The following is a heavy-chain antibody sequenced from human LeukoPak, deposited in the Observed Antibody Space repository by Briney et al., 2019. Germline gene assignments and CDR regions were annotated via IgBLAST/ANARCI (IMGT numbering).Heavy chain of an antibody. CDR3: ARDPVWGSFDP. D-gene: IGHD1-26*01. CDR2: IYYSGST. Sequence: SETLSLTCTVSGGSISSSSYYWGWIRQPPGKGLEWIGSIYYSGSTYYNPSLKSRVTISVDTSKNQFSLKLSSVTAADTAVYYCARDPVWGSFDPWGQGTLDTVSS. J-gene: IGHJ5*02. V-gene: IGHV4-39*07. CDR1: GGSISSSSYY.